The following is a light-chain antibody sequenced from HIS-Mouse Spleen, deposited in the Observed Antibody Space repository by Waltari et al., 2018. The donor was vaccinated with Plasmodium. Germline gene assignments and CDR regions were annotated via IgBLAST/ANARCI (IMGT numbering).Light chain of an antibody. J-gene: IGKJ3*01. CDR2: GAS. Sequence: EIIMTQSPATLSVSPGERATLSCRDSQSVSSNLAWYQQKPGQTSRLLIYGASTRATGIQARFSGSGSGTEFTLTISSLQSEDFAVYYCQQYNNWSFTSGPGTKVDIK. CDR1: QSVSSN. V-gene: IGKV3-15*01. CDR3: QQYNNWSFT.